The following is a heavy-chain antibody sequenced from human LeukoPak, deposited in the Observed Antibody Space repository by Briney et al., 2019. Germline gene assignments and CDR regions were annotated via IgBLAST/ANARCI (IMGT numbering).Heavy chain of an antibody. CDR3: ARGGLTITMFGVPIIRNFDY. Sequence: PGGSLRLSCTASGFSLSNYGMHWVRQAPGKGLEWVAIIWGDQRYKHYADSVKGRFTISRDNAKNSLFLQMNSLGAEDTAVYYCARGGLTITMFGVPIIRNFDYRGQGTLVTVSS. D-gene: IGHD3-3*01. V-gene: IGHV3-33*01. CDR2: IWGDQRYK. CDR1: GFSLSNYG. J-gene: IGHJ4*02.